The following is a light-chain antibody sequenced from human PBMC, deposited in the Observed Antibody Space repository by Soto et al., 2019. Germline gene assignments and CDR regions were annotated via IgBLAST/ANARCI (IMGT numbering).Light chain of an antibody. CDR1: SNDVGSYNL. CDR3: CSFASNSPLV. J-gene: IGLJ3*02. CDR2: EAS. Sequence: QSALTQPASLSGSPGQSITISCTGTSNDVGSYNLVSWYQQYPGKDPRLLIYEASKRPSGVSDRFSASKSGVTASLTISGLQAEDEADYYCCSFASNSPLVFGGGTKVTVL. V-gene: IGLV2-23*01.